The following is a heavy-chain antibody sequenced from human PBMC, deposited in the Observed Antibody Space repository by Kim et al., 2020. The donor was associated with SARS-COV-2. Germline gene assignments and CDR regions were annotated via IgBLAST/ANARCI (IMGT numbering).Heavy chain of an antibody. CDR3: AKTPPGYYDSSAFDY. CDR2: ISYDGSNK. V-gene: IGHV3-30*18. CDR1: GFTFSSYG. J-gene: IGHJ4*01. D-gene: IGHD3-22*01. Sequence: GGSLRLSCAASGFTFSSYGMHWVRQAPGKGLEWVAVISYDGSNKYYADSVKGRFTISRDNSKNTLYLQMNSLRAEDTAVYYCAKTPPGYYDSSAFDYWG.